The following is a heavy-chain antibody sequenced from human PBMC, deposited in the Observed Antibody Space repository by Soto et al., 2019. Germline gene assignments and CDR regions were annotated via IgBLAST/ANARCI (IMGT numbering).Heavy chain of an antibody. J-gene: IGHJ5*02. CDR2: ISSSSSYI. D-gene: IGHD3-3*01. CDR3: ARVLSGVVINH. V-gene: IGHV3-21*01. Sequence: GGSLRLSCAASGFTFSSYSMNWVRQAPGKGLEWVSSISSSSSYIYYADSVKGRFTISRDNAKNSLYLQMNSLRAEDTAVYYCARVLSGVVINHWGQGTLVTVSS. CDR1: GFTFSSYS.